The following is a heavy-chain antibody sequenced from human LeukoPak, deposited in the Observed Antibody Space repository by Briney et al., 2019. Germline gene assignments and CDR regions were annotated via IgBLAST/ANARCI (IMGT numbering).Heavy chain of an antibody. CDR3: AKDYKKVAVAGSYFDY. J-gene: IGHJ4*02. CDR1: GFTFSSYA. D-gene: IGHD6-19*01. V-gene: IGHV3-23*01. CDR2: ISGSGGST. Sequence: PGGSLRLSCAASGFTFSSYAMSWVRQAPGKGLEWVSAISGSGGSTYYADSVKGRFTISRDNSKNTLYLQMNSLRAEDTAVYYCAKDYKKVAVAGSYFDYWGQGTLVTVSS.